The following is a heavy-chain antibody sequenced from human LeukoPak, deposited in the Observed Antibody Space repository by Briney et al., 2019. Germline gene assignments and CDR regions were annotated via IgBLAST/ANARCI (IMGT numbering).Heavy chain of an antibody. CDR3: ARGTYCSSTSCPDYYYYGMDV. V-gene: IGHV4-59*10. CDR2: IYTSGST. CDR1: GGSFRSYY. Sequence: PSETLSLTCADYGGSFRSYYWSWIRQPAGKGLEWIGRIYTSGSTNYNPSLKSRVTMSVDTSKNQFSLKLSSVTAADTAVYYCARGTYCSSTSCPDYYYYGMDVWGQGTTVTVSS. J-gene: IGHJ6*02. D-gene: IGHD2-2*01.